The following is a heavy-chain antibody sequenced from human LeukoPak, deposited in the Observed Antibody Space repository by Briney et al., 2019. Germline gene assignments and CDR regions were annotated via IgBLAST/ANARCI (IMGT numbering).Heavy chain of an antibody. CDR3: ARDVRFLEWLSDY. CDR1: GFTFSSYS. CDR2: ISSSSSYI. J-gene: IGHJ4*02. Sequence: TGGSLRLSCAASGFTFSSYSMNWVRQAPGKGLEWVSSISSSSSYIYYADSVKGRFTISRDNAKNSLYLQMNSLRAEDTAVYYCARDVRFLEWLSDYWGQGTLVTVSS. V-gene: IGHV3-21*01. D-gene: IGHD3-3*01.